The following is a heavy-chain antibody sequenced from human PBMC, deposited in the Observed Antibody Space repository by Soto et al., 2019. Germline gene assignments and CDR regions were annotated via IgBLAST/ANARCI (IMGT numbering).Heavy chain of an antibody. CDR2: INPASAST. D-gene: IGHD6-13*01. V-gene: IGHV1-46*02. CDR1: GYTFKHYY. J-gene: IGHJ4*02. CDR3: ARDLAAGDH. Sequence: QVQLVQSGAEVKKPGASVKVSCRTSGYTFKHYYIHWVRQAPGQGLEWLGIINPASASTNYAQEVQDRVTLTMVTSTTTVYMELSGLRAEDTAIFYCARDLAAGDHWGQGTLVTVSS.